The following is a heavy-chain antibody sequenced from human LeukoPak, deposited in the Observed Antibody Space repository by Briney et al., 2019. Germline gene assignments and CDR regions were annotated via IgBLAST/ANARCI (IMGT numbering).Heavy chain of an antibody. Sequence: PSETLSPTCTVPGGSISSYYWSWIRQPPGKGLEWIGYIYYSGSTNCNPSLKSRVTISVDTSKNQFSLKLSSVTAADTAVYYCARGNAYDSSGYYYVNAFDIWGQGTMVTVSS. CDR3: ARGNAYDSSGYYYVNAFDI. J-gene: IGHJ3*02. V-gene: IGHV4-59*01. CDR1: GGSISSYY. CDR2: IYYSGST. D-gene: IGHD3-22*01.